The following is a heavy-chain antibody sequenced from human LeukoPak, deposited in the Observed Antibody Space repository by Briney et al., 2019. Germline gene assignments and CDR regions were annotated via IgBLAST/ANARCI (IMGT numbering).Heavy chain of an antibody. CDR3: ARGSSTLTRHLDY. Sequence: GGSLRLSCAASGFTFSDYSMTWVRQAPGKGLQFVSIISASGGPGTYNTDAVRGRFTISRDNSKNTLYLQMNSLGAEDTARYYLARGSSTLTRHLDYWGQGTPVTVSS. D-gene: IGHD4-17*01. J-gene: IGHJ4*02. CDR2: ISASGGPGT. CDR1: GFTFSDYS. V-gene: IGHV3-23*01.